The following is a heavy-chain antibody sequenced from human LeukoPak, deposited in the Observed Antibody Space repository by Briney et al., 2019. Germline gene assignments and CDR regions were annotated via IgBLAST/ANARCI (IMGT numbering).Heavy chain of an antibody. J-gene: IGHJ2*01. CDR3: ARGQTQTGEPGRWYFDL. D-gene: IGHD7-27*01. CDR1: GYTFIDYY. Sequence: ASVKVSCKASGYTFIDYYIYCVRPAPGQGLEWMGWINPNSGGTSYAQKFQGRVTMTRDTSISTADMELTRLTSDDTAVYFCARGQTQTGEPGRWYFDLWGRGTLVTVSS. CDR2: INPNSGGT. V-gene: IGHV1-2*02.